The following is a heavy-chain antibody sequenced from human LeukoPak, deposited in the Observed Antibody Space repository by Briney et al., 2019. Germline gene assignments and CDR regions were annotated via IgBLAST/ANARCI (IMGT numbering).Heavy chain of an antibody. CDR1: GGSISSSSYS. CDR3: ARQGSERSSDY. V-gene: IGHV4-39*01. Sequence: PSDTLSLTCTVSGGSISSSSYSWGWIRQPPGKGLEWIRCIYYSGSTFYNPSLKSRVTISVDTSKNQFSLKLSSVTAADTAVYYCARQGSERSSDYWGQGTLVTVSS. J-gene: IGHJ4*02. CDR2: IYYSGST. D-gene: IGHD1-26*01.